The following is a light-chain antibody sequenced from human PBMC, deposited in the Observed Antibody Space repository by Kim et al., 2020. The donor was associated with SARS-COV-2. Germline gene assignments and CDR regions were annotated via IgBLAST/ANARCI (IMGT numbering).Light chain of an antibody. CDR1: QAISNY. V-gene: IGKV1-27*01. Sequence: SAFVGDRVTIAGRASQAISNYLAWYQVKPGRVPRLLIYGASTLQSGVPSRFSGGGSGTDFTLTISNLQPEDGATYYCQKYNSAPRTFGKGTKVDIK. CDR3: QKYNSAPRT. CDR2: GAS. J-gene: IGKJ1*01.